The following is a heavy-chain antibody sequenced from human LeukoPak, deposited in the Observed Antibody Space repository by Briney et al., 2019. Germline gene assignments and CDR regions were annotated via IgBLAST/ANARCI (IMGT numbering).Heavy chain of an antibody. V-gene: IGHV3-23*01. Sequence: PGGSLRLSCAASGFTFSSYAMSWVRQAPGKGLEWLSGISGSSGSTYYADSVKGRFTISRDNSKNTLYLQMNSLRAEDTAVYYCAKAGGYNWNYYFDYWGQGTLVTVSS. J-gene: IGHJ4*02. CDR1: GFTFSSYA. CDR3: AKAGGYNWNYYFDY. CDR2: ISGSSGST. D-gene: IGHD1-7*01.